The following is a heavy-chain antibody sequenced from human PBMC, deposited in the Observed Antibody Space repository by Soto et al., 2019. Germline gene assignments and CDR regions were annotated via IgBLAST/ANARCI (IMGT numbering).Heavy chain of an antibody. CDR1: GVTFINYV. CDR2: LNGGRGDT. J-gene: IGHJ4*02. V-gene: IGHV3-23*01. D-gene: IGHD2-15*01. CDR3: AKGSGGSRPYYCDS. Sequence: EVHLLESGGGLVQSGGSLRLSCAASGVTFINYVMNWVRQTPAKGLEWVSALNGGRGDTYYVDSVKARFTISRDNSKNTLYLQMNSLRAEHTAVYYCAKGSGGSRPYYCDSWGQGTQVAVSS.